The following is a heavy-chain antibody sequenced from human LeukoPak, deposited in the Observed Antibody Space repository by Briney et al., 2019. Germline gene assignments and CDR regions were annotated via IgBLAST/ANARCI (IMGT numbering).Heavy chain of an antibody. CDR2: ISGSGGST. V-gene: IGHV3-23*01. CDR3: ARGAFYSDYDGFFDY. Sequence: GGSLRLSCAASGFTFSSYGMSWVRQAPGKGLEWVSAISGSGGSTYYADSVKGRFTISRDNSKNTLYLQMNSLRAEDTSVYFCARGAFYSDYDGFFDYWGQGTLVTVSS. J-gene: IGHJ4*02. D-gene: IGHD4-11*01. CDR1: GFTFSSYG.